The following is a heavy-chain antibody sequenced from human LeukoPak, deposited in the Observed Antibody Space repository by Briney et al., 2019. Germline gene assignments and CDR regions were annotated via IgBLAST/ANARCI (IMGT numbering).Heavy chain of an antibody. CDR1: GGTFSSYA. Sequence: SVKVSCKASGGTFSSYAISWVRQAPGQGLEWMGGIIPIFGTANYAQKFQGRVTITADKSTSTAYMELSSLRSEDTAVYYCARGFPNRYYYDSSGFYGYYFEYWGQGTLVTVSS. J-gene: IGHJ4*02. CDR2: IIPIFGTA. CDR3: ARGFPNRYYYDSSGFYGYYFEY. D-gene: IGHD3-22*01. V-gene: IGHV1-69*06.